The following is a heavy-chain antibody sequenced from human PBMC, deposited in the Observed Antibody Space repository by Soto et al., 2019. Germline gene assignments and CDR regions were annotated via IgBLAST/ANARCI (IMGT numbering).Heavy chain of an antibody. D-gene: IGHD4-17*01. Sequence: PSETLSLTCTVSGGSISSYYWSWIRQPPGKGLEWIGYIYYSGSTNYNPSLKSRVTISVDTSKNQFSLKLSSVTAADTAVYYCARVAGDYGDSYYFDYWGQGTLVTVSS. CDR2: IYYSGST. J-gene: IGHJ4*02. CDR1: GGSISSYY. CDR3: ARVAGDYGDSYYFDY. V-gene: IGHV4-59*01.